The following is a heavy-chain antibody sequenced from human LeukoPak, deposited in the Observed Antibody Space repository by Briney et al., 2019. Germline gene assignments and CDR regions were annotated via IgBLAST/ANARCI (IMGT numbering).Heavy chain of an antibody. D-gene: IGHD3/OR15-3a*01. CDR3: ARDFRFGLHAFDV. Sequence: ASVKVPCKASGYTFTSYAMHWVRQAPGQRLEWMGWINAGNGNTKYSQKFQGRVTITRDTSASTAYMELSSLRSEDTAVYYCARDFRFGLHAFDVWGQGTMVTVSS. J-gene: IGHJ3*01. CDR2: INAGNGNT. V-gene: IGHV1-3*01. CDR1: GYTFTSYA.